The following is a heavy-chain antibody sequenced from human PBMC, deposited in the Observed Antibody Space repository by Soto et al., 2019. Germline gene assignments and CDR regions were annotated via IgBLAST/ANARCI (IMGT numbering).Heavy chain of an antibody. CDR3: ARHGYYYGSGSYQYGMDV. V-gene: IGHV4-39*01. CDR1: GGSISSSSYY. Sequence: SETLSLTCTVSGGSISSSSYYWGWIRQPPGKGLEWIGSIYYSGSTYCNPSLKSRVTISVDTSKNQFSLKLSSVTAADTAVYYCARHGYYYGSGSYQYGMDVWGQGTTVTVSS. CDR2: IYYSGST. J-gene: IGHJ6*02. D-gene: IGHD3-10*01.